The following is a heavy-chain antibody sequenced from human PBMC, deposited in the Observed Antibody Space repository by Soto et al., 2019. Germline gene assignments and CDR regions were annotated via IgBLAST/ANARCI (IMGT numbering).Heavy chain of an antibody. D-gene: IGHD7-27*01. CDR3: ARIGWGGDS. CDR1: GGSVSTGSYH. CDR2: IPNNVGP. V-gene: IGHV4-61*01. J-gene: IGHJ5*01. Sequence: SETLSLTCSLSGGSVSTGSYHWRWIRQPPGNVLEWIGFIPNNVGPEYNPSLKSRVVVSIDRWKNQISLKVNCVNAADMAVVVCARIGWGGDSWG.